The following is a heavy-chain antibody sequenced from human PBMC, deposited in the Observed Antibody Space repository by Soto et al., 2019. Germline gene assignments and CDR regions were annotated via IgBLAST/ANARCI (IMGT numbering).Heavy chain of an antibody. CDR1: GYSFTXCW. CDR2: IYPGDSDT. J-gene: IGHJ4*02. CDR3: ARDSLSGSYPDY. Sequence: SXKXSCKDSGYSFTXCWIGLMRQMPGKGLEWMGIIYPGDSDTRYSPSFQVQVTISADKYISTAYLQWSSMKASDTAMYYCARDSLSGSYPDYWGQGTLVTVS. V-gene: IGHV5-51*01. D-gene: IGHD3-10*01.